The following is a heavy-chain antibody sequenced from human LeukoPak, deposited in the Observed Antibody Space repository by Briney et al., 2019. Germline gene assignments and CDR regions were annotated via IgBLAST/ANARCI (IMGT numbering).Heavy chain of an antibody. CDR1: GFTFSSYA. CDR2: ISGSGGST. V-gene: IGHV3-23*01. J-gene: IGHJ4*02. Sequence: GGSLRLSSAASGFTFSSYAMSWVRQAPGKGLEWVSAISGSGGSTYYADSVKGRFTISRDNSKNTLYLQMNSLRAEDTAVYYCAKDNSWYGVFDYWGQGTLVTVSS. CDR3: AKDNSWYGVFDY. D-gene: IGHD6-13*01.